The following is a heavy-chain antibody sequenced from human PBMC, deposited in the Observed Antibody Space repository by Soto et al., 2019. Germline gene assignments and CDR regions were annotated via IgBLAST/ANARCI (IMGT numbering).Heavy chain of an antibody. Sequence: SGPTLVNPTQTLTLTCTFSGFSLSTSGMRVSWIRQPPGKALEWLARIDWDDDKFYSTSLKTRLTISKDTSKNQVVLTMTNMDPVDTATYYCARTYYYDSSGRGSFDYWGQGTLVTVSS. CDR2: IDWDDDK. V-gene: IGHV2-70*04. D-gene: IGHD3-22*01. J-gene: IGHJ4*02. CDR3: ARTYYYDSSGRGSFDY. CDR1: GFSLSTSGMR.